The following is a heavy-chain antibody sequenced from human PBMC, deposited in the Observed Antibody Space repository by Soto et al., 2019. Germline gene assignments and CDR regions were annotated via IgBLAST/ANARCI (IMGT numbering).Heavy chain of an antibody. CDR3: ARVEVATRRNYYFDY. J-gene: IGHJ4*02. V-gene: IGHV4-59*01. Sequence: PSETLSLTCTVSGGSISSYYWSWIRQPPGKGLEWIGYIYYSGSTNYNPSLKSRVTISVDTSKNQFSLKLSSVTAADTAVYYCARVEVATRRNYYFDYWGQGTLVTVSS. CDR2: IYYSGST. D-gene: IGHD5-12*01. CDR1: GGSISSYY.